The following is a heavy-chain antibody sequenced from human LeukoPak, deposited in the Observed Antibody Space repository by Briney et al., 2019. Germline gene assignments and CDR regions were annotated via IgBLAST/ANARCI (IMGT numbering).Heavy chain of an antibody. CDR1: GGSISSSSYY. CDR2: IYYSGST. CDR3: ARKNYGGNSLGY. Sequence: SETLSLTCTVSGGSISSSSYYWGWIRQPPGKGLEWIGSIYYSGSTYYNPSLKSRVTISVDTSKNQFSLKLSSVTAADTAVYYCARKNYGGNSLGYWGQGTLVTVSS. J-gene: IGHJ4*02. V-gene: IGHV4-39*01. D-gene: IGHD4-23*01.